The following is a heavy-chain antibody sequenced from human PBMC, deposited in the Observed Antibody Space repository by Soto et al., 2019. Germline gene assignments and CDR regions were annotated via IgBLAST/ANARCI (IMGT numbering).Heavy chain of an antibody. Sequence: SETLSLTCAVYGGSFSGYYWSWIRQPPGKGLEWIGEINHSGSTNYNPSLKSRVTISVDTSKNQFSLKLSSVTAADTAVYYCARQEITMVRAFNWFDPWGQGTLVTVSS. CDR3: ARQEITMVRAFNWFDP. D-gene: IGHD3-10*01. CDR2: INHSGST. J-gene: IGHJ5*02. CDR1: GGSFSGYY. V-gene: IGHV4-34*01.